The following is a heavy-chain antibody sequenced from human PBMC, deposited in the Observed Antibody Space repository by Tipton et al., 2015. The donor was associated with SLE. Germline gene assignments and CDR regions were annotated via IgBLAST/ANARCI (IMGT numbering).Heavy chain of an antibody. CDR2: IYYTGST. V-gene: IGHV4-59*01. D-gene: IGHD6-19*01. Sequence: TLSLTCAVSGGSISSYYWTWIRQPPGKGLEWIGYIYYTGSTNYNPSLKSRVTISVDTSKNQFSLKLSSVTAADTAVYYCARVTVAGKVDYWGQGTLVTVSS. J-gene: IGHJ4*02. CDR3: ARVTVAGKVDY. CDR1: GGSISSYY.